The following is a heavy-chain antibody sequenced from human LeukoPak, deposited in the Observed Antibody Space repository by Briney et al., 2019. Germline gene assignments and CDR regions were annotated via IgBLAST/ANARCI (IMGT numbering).Heavy chain of an antibody. Sequence: GGSLRLSCAASGFTFSSSSMSWVRQAPGKGLEWVSSISSSSSYIYYADSVKGRFTISRDNAKNSLYLQMNSLRDEDTAVYYCARYGGKGVNSGDWGQGTLVTVSS. D-gene: IGHD4-23*01. CDR2: ISSSSSYI. CDR1: GFTFSSSS. J-gene: IGHJ4*02. V-gene: IGHV3-21*01. CDR3: ARYGGKGVNSGD.